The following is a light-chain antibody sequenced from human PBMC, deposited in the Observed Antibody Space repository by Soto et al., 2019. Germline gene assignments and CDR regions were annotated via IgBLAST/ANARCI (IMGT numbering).Light chain of an antibody. J-gene: IGKJ1*01. V-gene: IGKV3-15*01. Sequence: EIVMTHSPATLSVYPRERSTLSCKARHSIGSTLSCYQQKPGQAPRLLIYGASTRATGIPARFSGRGSGTEFTLTISSLQSEDFAVYYCHHYNRWPRTFGQGTKVEIK. CDR3: HHYNRWPRT. CDR1: HSIGST. CDR2: GAS.